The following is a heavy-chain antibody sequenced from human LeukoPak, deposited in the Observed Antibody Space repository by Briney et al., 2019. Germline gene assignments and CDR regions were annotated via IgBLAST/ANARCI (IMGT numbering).Heavy chain of an antibody. CDR3: AKDLYSGYGWSFYYYYGMDV. V-gene: IGHV3-30*18. CDR2: ISYDGSNK. Sequence: GGSLRLSCAASGFTFSSYGMHWVRQAPGKGLEWVAVISYDGSNKYYADSVKGRFTISRDNSKNTLYLQMNSLRAEDTAVYYCAKDLYSGYGWSFYYYYGMDVWGQGTTVTVSS. J-gene: IGHJ6*02. D-gene: IGHD5-12*01. CDR1: GFTFSSYG.